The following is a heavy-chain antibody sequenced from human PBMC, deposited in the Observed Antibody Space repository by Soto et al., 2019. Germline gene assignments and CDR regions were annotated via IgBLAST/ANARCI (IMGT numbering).Heavy chain of an antibody. V-gene: IGHV1-18*01. J-gene: IGHJ4*02. CDR3: ARELNTDPTAYYSFAY. CDR2: VGTASANT. D-gene: IGHD3-9*01. CDR1: GYTFTAYG. Sequence: ASVKVSCKTSGYTFTAYGLAWLRQAPGQRPEWLGWVGTASANTNYAEKFQGRVTMTSDRSTTTTYVELRSLRSDDTAVYYCARELNTDPTAYYSFAYWGQGTLVTVSS.